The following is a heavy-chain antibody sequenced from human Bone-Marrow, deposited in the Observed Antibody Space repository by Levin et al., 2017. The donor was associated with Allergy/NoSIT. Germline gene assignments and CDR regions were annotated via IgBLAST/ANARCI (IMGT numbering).Heavy chain of an antibody. Sequence: GGSLRLSCAASGFTFSSYAMHWVRQAPGKGLEWVAVISYDGSNKYYADSVKGRFTISRDNSKNTLYLQMNSLRAEDTAVYYCASEEFEAAGIDYWGQGTLVTVSS. CDR3: ASEEFEAAGIDY. CDR1: GFTFSSYA. D-gene: IGHD6-13*01. J-gene: IGHJ4*02. V-gene: IGHV3-30-3*01. CDR2: ISYDGSNK.